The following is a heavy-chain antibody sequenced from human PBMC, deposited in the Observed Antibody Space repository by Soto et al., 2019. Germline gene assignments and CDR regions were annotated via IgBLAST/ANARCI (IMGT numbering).Heavy chain of an antibody. CDR3: ARDRYSYGYYYYYGMDV. V-gene: IGHV1-18*04. CDR2: ISAYNGNT. D-gene: IGHD5-18*01. Sequence: ASVKFSCKASGYTFTSYGISWVRQAPGQGLEWMGWISAYNGNTNYAQKLQGRVTMTTDTSTSTAYMELRSLRSDDTAVYYCARDRYSYGYYYYYGMDVWGQGTTVTVSS. CDR1: GYTFTSYG. J-gene: IGHJ6*02.